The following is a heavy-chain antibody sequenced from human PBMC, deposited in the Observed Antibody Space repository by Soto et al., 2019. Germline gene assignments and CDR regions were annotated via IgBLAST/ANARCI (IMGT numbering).Heavy chain of an antibody. CDR1: GYMFDRFG. CDR2: ISAYNGKT. V-gene: IGHV1-18*01. Sequence: QVQLVQSGAEVKTPGASVKVSCKASGYMFDRFGVTWVRQAPGQGLEWVGWISAYNGKTNSAQNLQGRVTMTTNTSTSTAYMELRSLRSDDTAVYYCARVAGTHPYHYFYGMDVWGLGTMVTVSS. D-gene: IGHD3-16*01. J-gene: IGHJ6*02. CDR3: ARVAGTHPYHYFYGMDV.